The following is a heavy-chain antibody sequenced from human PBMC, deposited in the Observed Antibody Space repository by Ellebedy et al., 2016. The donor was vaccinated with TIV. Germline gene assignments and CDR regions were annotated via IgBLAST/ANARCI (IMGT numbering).Heavy chain of an antibody. Sequence: LRLSCTVSGGSISSGGHYRSWIRQHPGKGLECIGYIYYSGSTNYKPSLKSRVTISVDTSKNKFSLKLNSVTAADTAVYYCAKGGAGGYWYFDLWGRGTLVTVSS. V-gene: IGHV4-31*03. CDR2: IYYSGST. J-gene: IGHJ2*01. CDR3: AKGGAGGYWYFDL. CDR1: GGSISSGGHY. D-gene: IGHD4-23*01.